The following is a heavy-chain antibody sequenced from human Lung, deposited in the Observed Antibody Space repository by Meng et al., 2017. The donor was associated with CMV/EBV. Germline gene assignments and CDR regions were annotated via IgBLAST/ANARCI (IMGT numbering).Heavy chain of an antibody. Sequence: GEXXKISCKGSGYSFTSYWIGWVRQMAGKGLEWMGTIYPGDSDTRYSPSFQGQVTISADKSISTAYLQWSSLKASDTAMYYCARHGGSTIYYYYGMDVWGQGTTVTVSS. CDR2: IYPGDSDT. V-gene: IGHV5-51*01. D-gene: IGHD2-15*01. J-gene: IGHJ6*02. CDR3: ARHGGSTIYYYYGMDV. CDR1: GYSFTSYW.